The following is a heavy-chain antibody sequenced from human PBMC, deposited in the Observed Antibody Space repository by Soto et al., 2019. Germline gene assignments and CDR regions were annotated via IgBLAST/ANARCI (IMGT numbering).Heavy chain of an antibody. V-gene: IGHV5-51*01. J-gene: IGHJ4*02. CDR2: IYPGDSDT. D-gene: IGHD5-12*01. Sequence: PGESLKISCKGSGYSFTSYWIGWVRQMPGKGLEWMGIIYPGDSDTRYSPSFQGQVTISADKSISTVYLQWSSLRAADTAVYYCARDKSPIIVATITSLGNWGQGTLVTVSS. CDR3: ARDKSPIIVATITSLGN. CDR1: GYSFTSYW.